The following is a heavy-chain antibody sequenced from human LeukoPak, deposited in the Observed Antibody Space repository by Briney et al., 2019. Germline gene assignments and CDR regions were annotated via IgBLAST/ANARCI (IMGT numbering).Heavy chain of an antibody. CDR1: GGSISSSSYY. J-gene: IGHJ4*02. D-gene: IGHD3-9*01. V-gene: IGHV4-39*01. Sequence: SETLSLTCTVSGGSISSSSYYWGWIRQPPGKGLEWIGSIYYRGSTYYNPSLKSRVTISVDTSKNQFSLKLSSVTAADTAVYYCARHGGDYDTSTGYSYYSDYWGQGTPVTVSS. CDR3: ARHGGDYDTSTGYSYYSDY. CDR2: IYYRGST.